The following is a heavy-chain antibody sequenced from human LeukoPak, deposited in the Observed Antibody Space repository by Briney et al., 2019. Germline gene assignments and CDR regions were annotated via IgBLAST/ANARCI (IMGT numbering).Heavy chain of an antibody. CDR3: AREISGYSDY. CDR1: GYTFTGYY. V-gene: IGHV1-2*02. Sequence: SSVKVSCKASGYTFTGYYMHWVRQAPGQGLEWMGWINANSGDTKYAQKFQGRVTMTRDTSISTAYMELSRMRSDDTAMYYCAREISGYSDYWGQGTLVTVSS. CDR2: INANSGDT. D-gene: IGHD3-22*01. J-gene: IGHJ4*02.